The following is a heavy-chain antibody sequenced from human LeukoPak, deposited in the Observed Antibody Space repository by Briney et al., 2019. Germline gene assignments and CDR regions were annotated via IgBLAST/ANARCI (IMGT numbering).Heavy chain of an antibody. Sequence: PGRSLRLSCAASGFTFDDYAMHWVRQAPGKGLEWVSGISWNSGSIGYAVSVKGRFTISRDNAKNSLYLQMNSLRAEDTALYYCAKSTVYYYDSSGYYSNWGQGTLVTVSS. J-gene: IGHJ4*02. CDR1: GFTFDDYA. CDR3: AKSTVYYYDSSGYYSN. CDR2: ISWNSGSI. D-gene: IGHD3-22*01. V-gene: IGHV3-9*01.